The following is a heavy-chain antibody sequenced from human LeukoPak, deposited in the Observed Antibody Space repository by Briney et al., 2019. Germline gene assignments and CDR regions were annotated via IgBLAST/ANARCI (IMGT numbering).Heavy chain of an antibody. V-gene: IGHV3-30*03. CDR3: ARDHIVGATNFDD. Sequence: QTGRSLRLSCAASGFTFSSYGMHWVRQAPGKGLEWVAVISYDGSNKYYADSVKGRFTISRDNSKNTLYLQMNSLRAEDTAVYYCARDHIVGATNFDDWGQGTLVTVSS. CDR2: ISYDGSNK. D-gene: IGHD1-26*01. CDR1: GFTFSSYG. J-gene: IGHJ4*02.